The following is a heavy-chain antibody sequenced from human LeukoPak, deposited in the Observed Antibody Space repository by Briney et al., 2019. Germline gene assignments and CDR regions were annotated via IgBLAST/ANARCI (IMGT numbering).Heavy chain of an antibody. J-gene: IGHJ5*02. D-gene: IGHD2-15*01. CDR3: ATVIVVVVAATQIGFDP. V-gene: IGHV1-24*01. CDR1: GYTLTELS. CDR2: FDPEDGET. Sequence: WASVKVSYKVSGYTLTELSMHWVRQAPGKGLEWMGGFDPEDGETIYAQKFQGRVTMTEDTSTDTAYMELSSLRSEDTAVYYCATVIVVVVAATQIGFDPWGQGTLVTVSS.